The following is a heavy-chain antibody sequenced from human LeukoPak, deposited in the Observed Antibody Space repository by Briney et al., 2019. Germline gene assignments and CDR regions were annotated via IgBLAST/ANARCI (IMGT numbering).Heavy chain of an antibody. V-gene: IGHV4-61*10. CDR2: VYSSGST. CDR3: ARTTEGYCRGRSCYSYYYYMDV. CDR1: GGSISSGSYY. Sequence: SETLSLTCTVSGGSISSGSYYWSWIRQPAGKGLEWIGRVYSSGSTDYNPSLKSRLSISVDTSKIQFSLRLSSVTAADTAVYYCARTTEGYCRGRSCYSYYYYMDVWGKGTTVTVSS. D-gene: IGHD2-15*01. J-gene: IGHJ6*03.